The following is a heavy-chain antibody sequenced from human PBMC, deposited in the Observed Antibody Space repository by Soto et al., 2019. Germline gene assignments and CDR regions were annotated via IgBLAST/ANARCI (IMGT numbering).Heavy chain of an antibody. Sequence: QVQLVQSGAEVKKPGASVKVSCKASGYTFTSYGISWVRQAPGQGLEWMGWISAYNGNTNYAQKLQGRVTMTTDTSTSTAYMELRSLRSDDTAVYCCASWGCSGGSCYGGYFQHWGQGTLVTVSS. CDR3: ASWGCSGGSCYGGYFQH. J-gene: IGHJ1*01. D-gene: IGHD2-15*01. CDR2: ISAYNGNT. CDR1: GYTFTSYG. V-gene: IGHV1-18*01.